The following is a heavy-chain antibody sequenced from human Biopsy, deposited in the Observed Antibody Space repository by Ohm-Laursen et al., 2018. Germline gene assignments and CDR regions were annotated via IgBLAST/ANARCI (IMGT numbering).Heavy chain of an antibody. Sequence: ASVKVSCKASGYTFTNYYMHWVRQAPGQGLEWMGIINPSGSDATYAQKFQGRVTMTRDTSTSTAYMDLSSLTSEDTAVYYCAADSGSGSHFRFDYWGQGALVSVSS. V-gene: IGHV1-46*01. CDR1: GYTFTNYY. CDR2: INPSGSDA. D-gene: IGHD3-10*01. J-gene: IGHJ4*02. CDR3: AADSGSGSHFRFDY.